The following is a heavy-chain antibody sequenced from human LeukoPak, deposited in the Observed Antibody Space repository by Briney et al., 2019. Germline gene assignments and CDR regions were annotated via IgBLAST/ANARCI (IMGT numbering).Heavy chain of an antibody. CDR1: GFTFSSYS. V-gene: IGHV3-21*04. D-gene: IGHD2-2*02. CDR2: ISSSSSYI. CDR3: ARPALGYCSSTSCYTSWFDP. Sequence: PGGSLRLSCAASGFTFSSYSMNWVRQAPGKGLEWVSSISSSSSYIYYADSVKGRFTISRDNAKNSLYLQMNSLRAEDTAVYYCARPALGYCSSTSCYTSWFDPWGQGTLVTVSS. J-gene: IGHJ5*02.